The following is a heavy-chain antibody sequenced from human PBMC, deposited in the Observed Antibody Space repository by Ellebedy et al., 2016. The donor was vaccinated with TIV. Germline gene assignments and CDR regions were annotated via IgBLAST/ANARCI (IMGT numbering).Heavy chain of an antibody. V-gene: IGHV3-11*01. D-gene: IGHD3-10*02. CDR3: AREVFGKSRNHYFDY. J-gene: IGHJ4*02. CDR1: GFTFADFY. CDR2: ISSSGKGL. Sequence: GESLKISCGASGFTFADFYMTWIRQAPGKGLEWISYISSSGKGLYYADYVKGRFTISRDNANNSLYLQMNSLRGEDTAVYYCAREVFGKSRNHYFDYWGQGTLVTVSS.